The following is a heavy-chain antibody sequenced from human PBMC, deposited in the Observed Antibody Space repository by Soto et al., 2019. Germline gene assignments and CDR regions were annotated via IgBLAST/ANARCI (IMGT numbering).Heavy chain of an antibody. V-gene: IGHV1-69*01. J-gene: IGHJ6*02. CDR1: GDTFSSYG. CDR3: ARDWGPEVVTRRRRHTMDV. CDR2: IIPIFGPA. D-gene: IGHD3-16*01. Sequence: QVQLVQSGAEVKKPGSSVKVSCKASGDTFSSYGISWVRQAPGQGLEWMGGIIPIFGPANYAQSFQGRVTITADESTTTAYMELSSLRSEDTAVYYCARDWGPEVVTRRRRHTMDVWGQGTTVTVSS.